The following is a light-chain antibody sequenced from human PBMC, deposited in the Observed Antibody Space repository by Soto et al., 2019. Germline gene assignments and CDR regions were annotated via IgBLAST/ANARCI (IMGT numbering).Light chain of an antibody. Sequence: EIVMTQSPATLSVSPGERATLSCRASQSVSSNLAWYQQKPGQAPRLLIYGASTRATGIPARFSGSGSGTEFTLTISSLQSEDFAAYYCQQYNKWPPWTFGQWTKVEIK. CDR2: GAS. J-gene: IGKJ1*01. CDR3: QQYNKWPPWT. CDR1: QSVSSN. V-gene: IGKV3-15*01.